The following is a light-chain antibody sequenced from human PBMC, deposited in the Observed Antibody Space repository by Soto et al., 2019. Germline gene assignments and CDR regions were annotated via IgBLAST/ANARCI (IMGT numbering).Light chain of an antibody. CDR2: LGF. J-gene: IGKJ4*01. CDR1: QSLLQSNGNNY. Sequence: DIVMTQSPLSLPVTPGEPASISCRSSQSLLQSNGNNYLGWFVQKPGQSPHLLIYLGFSRASGVPDRFSARGSGTDVALKVSKVEAEDVGLYYCKPVLHSPPTFGGGTRVQSK. CDR3: KPVLHSPPT. V-gene: IGKV2-28*01.